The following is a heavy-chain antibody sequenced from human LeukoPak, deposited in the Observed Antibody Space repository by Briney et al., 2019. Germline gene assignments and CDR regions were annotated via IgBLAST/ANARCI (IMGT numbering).Heavy chain of an antibody. J-gene: IGHJ4*02. V-gene: IGHV4-39*07. Sequence: SETLSLTCTVSGDSISSSNCYWGWIRQPPGKGLEWIGSIYFSGGTYYNPSLKSRVTISVDTSKNQFSLKLSSVTAADTAVYYCAREHYDFWSGPLDYWGQGTLVTVSS. CDR2: IYFSGGT. CDR3: AREHYDFWSGPLDY. D-gene: IGHD3-3*01. CDR1: GDSISSSNCY.